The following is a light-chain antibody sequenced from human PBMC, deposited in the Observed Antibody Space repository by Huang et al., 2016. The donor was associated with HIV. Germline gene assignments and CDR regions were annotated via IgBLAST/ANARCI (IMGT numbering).Light chain of an antibody. Sequence: EIVLTQSPATLSLSPGERATLSCRASQGLSNYLAWYQQKPGPAPRLLIYDASNRSTGIPARFSGSGYGTDFTLTISSLEPEDLAVYYCQQRDNWQLTFGGGTKVEIK. CDR1: QGLSNY. CDR2: DAS. J-gene: IGKJ4*01. V-gene: IGKV3-11*01. CDR3: QQRDNWQLT.